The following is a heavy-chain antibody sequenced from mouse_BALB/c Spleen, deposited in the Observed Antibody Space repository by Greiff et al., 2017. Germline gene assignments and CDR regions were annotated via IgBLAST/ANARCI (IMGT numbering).Heavy chain of an antibody. CDR2: INPSTGYT. D-gene: IGHD2-1*01. CDR3: ARRGNLAMDY. Sequence: QVQLQQSGAELAKPGASVKMSCKASGYTFTSYWMHWVKQRPGQGLEWIGYINPSTGYTEYNQKFKDKATLTADKSSSTAYMQLSSLTSEDSAVYYCARRGNLAMDYWGQGTSVTVSS. J-gene: IGHJ4*01. V-gene: IGHV1-7*01. CDR1: GYTFTSYW.